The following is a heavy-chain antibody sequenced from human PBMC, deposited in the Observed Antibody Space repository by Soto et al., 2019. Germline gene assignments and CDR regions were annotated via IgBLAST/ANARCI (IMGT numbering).Heavy chain of an antibody. CDR1: GGSVSSGSYY. Sequence: QVQLQESGPGLVKPSETLSLTCTVSGGSVSSGSYYWSWIRQPPGKGLEWIGYIYYSGSTNYNPSPKSRVTISVDTSKNQFSLKLSSVTAADTAVYYCARDRYSSSSASSDAFDIWGQGTMVTVSS. V-gene: IGHV4-61*01. D-gene: IGHD6-6*01. J-gene: IGHJ3*02. CDR2: IYYSGST. CDR3: ARDRYSSSSASSDAFDI.